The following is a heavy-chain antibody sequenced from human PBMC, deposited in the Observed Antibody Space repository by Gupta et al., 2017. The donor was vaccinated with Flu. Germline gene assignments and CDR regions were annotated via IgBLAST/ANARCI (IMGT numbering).Heavy chain of an antibody. V-gene: IGHV4-61*02. CDR2: IYISGNT. CDR3: TRHILGHSVGIDI. CDR1: GVSITSDDSY. J-gene: IGHJ3*02. D-gene: IGHD1-26*01. Sequence: QVQLQESGPGLVKPLQTLSLTCTVSGVSITSDDSYWSWIRQPAGKGREWIGRIYISGNTNYNPSLKSRVTMSVDTSKNQLTLKLRSVADEDTAVYYCTRHILGHSVGIDIWGQGTLVLVS.